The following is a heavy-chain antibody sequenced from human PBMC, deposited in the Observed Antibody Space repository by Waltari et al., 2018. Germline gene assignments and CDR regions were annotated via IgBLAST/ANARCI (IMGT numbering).Heavy chain of an antibody. V-gene: IGHV4-38-2*01. CDR3: ARHPYSGNYAFDY. CDR1: GYSISSGYY. J-gene: IGHJ4*02. CDR2: PYYGGRT. Sequence: QVQLQESGPGLVKPSETLSLTCAVSGYSISSGYYWGWIRQSPGKGLEWIGSPYYGGRTYYNASLKSGVTISVDMSKNQFSLTLSSVTAADTAVYYCARHPYSGNYAFDYWGQGTPVTVSS. D-gene: IGHD1-26*01.